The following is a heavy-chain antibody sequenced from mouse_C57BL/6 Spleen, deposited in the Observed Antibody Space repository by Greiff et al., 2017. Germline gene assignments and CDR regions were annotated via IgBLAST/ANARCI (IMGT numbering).Heavy chain of an antibody. CDR2: IDPSDSET. J-gene: IGHJ3*01. D-gene: IGHD2-5*01. V-gene: IGHV1-52*01. CDR1: GYTFTSYW. CDR3: ASYYSTFSFAY. Sequence: QVQLQQPGAELVRPGSSVKLSCKASGYTFTSYWMHWVKQRPIQGLEWIGNIDPSDSETHYTQKFKDKATLTVDKSSSTAYMQLSSLPSEDSAVYYCASYYSTFSFAYWGQGTLVTVSA.